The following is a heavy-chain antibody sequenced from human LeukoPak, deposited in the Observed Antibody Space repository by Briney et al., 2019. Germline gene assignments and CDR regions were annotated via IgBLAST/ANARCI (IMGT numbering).Heavy chain of an antibody. Sequence: GGSLRLSCAASGFTFSSYEMNWVRQAPGKGLEWVSYISSSGSTIYYADSVKGRFTISRDNAKNSLYLQMNSLRAEDTAVYYCASDTPDDAFDIWGQGTMVTVSS. CDR2: ISSSGSTI. CDR1: GFTFSSYE. J-gene: IGHJ3*02. V-gene: IGHV3-48*03. CDR3: ASDTPDDAFDI.